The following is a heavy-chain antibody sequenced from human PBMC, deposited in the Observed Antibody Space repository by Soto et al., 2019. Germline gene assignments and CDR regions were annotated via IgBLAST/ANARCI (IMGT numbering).Heavy chain of an antibody. Sequence: SETLSLTCAVYGGSFSGYYWSWIHQPPGKGLEWIGEINHSGSTNYNPSLKSRVTISVDTSKNQFSLKLSSVTAADTAVYYCARVIRSWYGMDYWGQGTLVTVSS. CDR2: INHSGST. CDR3: ARVIRSWYGMDY. CDR1: GGSFSGYY. D-gene: IGHD6-13*01. V-gene: IGHV4-34*01. J-gene: IGHJ4*02.